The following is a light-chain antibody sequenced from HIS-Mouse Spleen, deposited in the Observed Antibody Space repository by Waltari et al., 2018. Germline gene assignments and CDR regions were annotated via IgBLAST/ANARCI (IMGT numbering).Light chain of an antibody. CDR3: QQLNSYPPT. CDR1: QGISSY. J-gene: IGKJ1*01. V-gene: IGKV1-9*01. CDR2: AAS. Sequence: DIQLTQSPSFLSASVGDRVTITCRASQGISSYLAWYQQKPGKAPKLLFYAASTLQSGVPSRFSGSGSGTEFTLTISRLQPEDFATYYCQQLNSYPPTFGQGTKVEIK.